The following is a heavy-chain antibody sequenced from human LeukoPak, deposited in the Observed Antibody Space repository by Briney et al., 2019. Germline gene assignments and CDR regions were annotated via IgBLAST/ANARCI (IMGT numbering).Heavy chain of an antibody. CDR2: ISYDGSNK. CDR3: AREKDDCGDYVDY. D-gene: IGHD4-17*01. CDR1: GFTFSSYA. Sequence: PGGSLRLSCAASGFTFSSYAMHWVRQAPGKGLEWVAVISYDGSNKYYADSVKGRFTISRDNSKNTLYLQMNSLRAEDTAVYYCAREKDDCGDYVDYWGQGTLVTVSS. J-gene: IGHJ4*02. V-gene: IGHV3-30*04.